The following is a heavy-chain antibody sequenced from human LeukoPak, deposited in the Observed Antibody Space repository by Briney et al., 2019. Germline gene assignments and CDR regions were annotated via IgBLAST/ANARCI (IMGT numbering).Heavy chain of an antibody. Sequence: PGRSLRLSCAASGFTFSSYAMHWVRQAPGKGLEWVAVISYDGSNKYYADSVKGRFTISRDDSKNTLYLQMNSLRAEDTAVYYCARVVGGDYEFFDYWGQGTLVTVSS. D-gene: IGHD2-21*02. CDR3: ARVVGGDYEFFDY. CDR1: GFTFSSYA. V-gene: IGHV3-30-3*01. J-gene: IGHJ4*02. CDR2: ISYDGSNK.